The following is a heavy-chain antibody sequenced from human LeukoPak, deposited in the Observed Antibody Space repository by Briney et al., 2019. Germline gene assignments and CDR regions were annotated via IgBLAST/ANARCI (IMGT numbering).Heavy chain of an antibody. D-gene: IGHD3-3*01. CDR2: INPNSGGT. CDR1: GYTFTGYY. Sequence: PRASVKVSCKASGYTFTGYYMHWVRQAPGQGLEWMGWINPNSGGTNYAQKFQGRVTMTRDTSISTAYMELSRLRSDDTAVYYCARVLYDFWSGYQTSFDYWGQGTLVTVSS. CDR3: ARVLYDFWSGYQTSFDY. V-gene: IGHV1-2*02. J-gene: IGHJ4*02.